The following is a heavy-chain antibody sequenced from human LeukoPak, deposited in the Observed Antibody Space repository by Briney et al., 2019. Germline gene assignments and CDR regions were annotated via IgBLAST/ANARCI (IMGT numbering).Heavy chain of an antibody. V-gene: IGHV1-46*01. Sequence: ASVKVSCKASGFTFTSYYMHWVRQAPGQGLEWMGIINPSGGSTSYAQKFQGRVTMTRDMSTSTVYMELSSLRSEDTAVYYCARDYCTNGVCYEGLDYWGQGTLVTVSS. J-gene: IGHJ4*02. CDR2: INPSGGST. CDR3: ARDYCTNGVCYEGLDY. CDR1: GFTFTSYY. D-gene: IGHD2-8*01.